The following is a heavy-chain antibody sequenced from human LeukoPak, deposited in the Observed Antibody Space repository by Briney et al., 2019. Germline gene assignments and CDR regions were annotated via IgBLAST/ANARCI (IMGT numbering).Heavy chain of an antibody. Sequence: GGSLRLSCAASGFTFHQYAIHWVRQVPGKGLEWVSGISWNSGSIGYADSVRGRYTISRDNAKNSVYLQMNSLRAEDTALYYCAKDKAPLYSGYDWDLDFWGQGTLVIVSS. V-gene: IGHV3-9*01. CDR2: ISWNSGSI. J-gene: IGHJ4*02. D-gene: IGHD5-12*01. CDR3: AKDKAPLYSGYDWDLDF. CDR1: GFTFHQYA.